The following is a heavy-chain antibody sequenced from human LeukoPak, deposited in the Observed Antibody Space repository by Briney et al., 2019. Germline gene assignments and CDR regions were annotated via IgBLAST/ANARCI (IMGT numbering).Heavy chain of an antibody. CDR3: ARVDGSGSSAWPDY. CDR1: GSSFSSSSYY. J-gene: IGHJ4*02. CDR2: INHSGST. V-gene: IGHV4-39*07. D-gene: IGHD1-26*01. Sequence: PSETLSLTCTVSGSSFSSSSYYWSWIRQPPGKGLEWIGEINHSGSTNYNPSLKSRVTISVDTSKNQFSLKLSSVTAADTAVYYCARVDGSGSSAWPDYWGQGTLVTVSS.